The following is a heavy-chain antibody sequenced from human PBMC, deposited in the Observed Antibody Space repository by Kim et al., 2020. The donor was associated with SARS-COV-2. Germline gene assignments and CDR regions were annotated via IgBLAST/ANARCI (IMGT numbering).Heavy chain of an antibody. Sequence: SDTLSLTCTVSGGSISTYYWNWIRQSPGKGLEAIGYIYQSGSTYYNPSLKSRVTISVDTSKNLFSLNLRSVTAADTAVYYCARERSDGFDIWGPGTLVTV. V-gene: IGHV4-59*01. J-gene: IGHJ3*02. CDR2: IYQSGST. CDR3: ARERSDGFDI. CDR1: GGSISTYY. D-gene: IGHD3-16*01.